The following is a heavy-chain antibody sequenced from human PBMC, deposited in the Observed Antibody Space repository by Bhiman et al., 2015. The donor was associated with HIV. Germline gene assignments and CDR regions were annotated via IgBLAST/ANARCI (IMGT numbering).Heavy chain of an antibody. CDR1: GFTVSNNY. CDR2: IHSGGDT. V-gene: IGHV3-66*01. CDR3: ARDRRNFYAIS. J-gene: IGHJ5*02. D-gene: IGHD5/OR15-5a*01. Sequence: EVQVVESGGGLVQPGGSLRLSCAVSGFTVSNNYVSWVRQAPGKGLEWVSVIHSGGDTFYADSVKDRFTISRDNSKNMVFLQMNSLRAEDTAVYFCARDRRNFYAISWGQGTLVTVSS.